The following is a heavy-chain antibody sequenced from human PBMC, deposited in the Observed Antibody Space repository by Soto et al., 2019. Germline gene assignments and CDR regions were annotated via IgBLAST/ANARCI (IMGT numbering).Heavy chain of an antibody. CDR1: GGSISSGGYS. Sequence: SETLSLTCAVSGGSISSGGYSWSWIRQPPGKGLEWIGYIYHSGSTYYNPSLKSRVTISVDRSKNQFSLKLSSVTAADTAVYYCARGSGWYVIDYCWDDFHYYNIDVWGQGTAVTVSS. V-gene: IGHV4-30-2*01. CDR2: IYHSGST. CDR3: ARGSGWYVIDYCWDDFHYYNIDV. J-gene: IGHJ6*02. D-gene: IGHD6-19*01.